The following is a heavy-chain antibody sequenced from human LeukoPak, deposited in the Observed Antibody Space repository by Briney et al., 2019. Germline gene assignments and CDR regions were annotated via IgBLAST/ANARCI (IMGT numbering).Heavy chain of an antibody. CDR3: ARGSSGYSTT. Sequence: HPGGSLRLSCAASGFTFSTYFIHWVRQAPGKGLVWVSRINSDGSTTDYADSVQGRFSISRDNAKNTLYLQTNSLRAEDTAVYYCARGSSGYSTTWGQGTLVTVSS. V-gene: IGHV3-74*01. J-gene: IGHJ5*02. CDR1: GFTFSTYF. D-gene: IGHD6-13*01. CDR2: INSDGSTT.